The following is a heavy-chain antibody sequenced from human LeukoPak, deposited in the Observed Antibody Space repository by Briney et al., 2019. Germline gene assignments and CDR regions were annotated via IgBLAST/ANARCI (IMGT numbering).Heavy chain of an antibody. D-gene: IGHD3-10*01. J-gene: IGHJ5*02. Sequence: SETLSLTCTVSGGSISSYYWSWIRQPPGKGLEWIGYMYYSGSTNYNPSLKSRVTISVDTSKNQFSLKLSSVTAADTAVYYCARERDGHGSGSNSWFDPWGQGTLVTVSS. CDR1: GGSISSYY. CDR3: ARERDGHGSGSNSWFDP. V-gene: IGHV4-59*01. CDR2: MYYSGST.